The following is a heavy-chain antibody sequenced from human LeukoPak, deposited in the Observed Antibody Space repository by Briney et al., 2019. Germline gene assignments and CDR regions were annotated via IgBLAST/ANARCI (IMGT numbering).Heavy chain of an antibody. J-gene: IGHJ2*01. D-gene: IGHD3-10*01. CDR1: GGSISSSSYY. Sequence: SETLSLTCTVSGGSISSSSYYWGWIRQPPGKGLEWIGSIYYSGSTYYNPSLKSRVTISVDTSKNQFSLKLSSVTAADTAVYYCYEELFPWYFDLWGRGTLVTVSS. CDR3: YEELFPWYFDL. V-gene: IGHV4-39*07. CDR2: IYYSGST.